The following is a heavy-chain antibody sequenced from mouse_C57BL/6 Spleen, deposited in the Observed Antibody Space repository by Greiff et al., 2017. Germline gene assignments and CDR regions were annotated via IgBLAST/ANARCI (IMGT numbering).Heavy chain of an antibody. CDR2: IWSGGST. CDR3: ARNPYDGLMAWFAY. V-gene: IGHV2-2*01. J-gene: IGHJ3*01. D-gene: IGHD2-3*01. CDR1: GFSLTSYG. Sequence: QVQLKESGPGLVQPSQSLSITCTVSGFSLTSYGVHWVRQSPGKGLEWLGVIWSGGSTDYNAAFISRLSISKDNSKSQVFFKMNSLQADDTAIYYCARNPYDGLMAWFAYWGQGTLVTVSA.